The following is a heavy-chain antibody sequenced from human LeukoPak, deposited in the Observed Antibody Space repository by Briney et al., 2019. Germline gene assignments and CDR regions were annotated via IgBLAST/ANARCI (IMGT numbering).Heavy chain of an antibody. D-gene: IGHD3-10*01. J-gene: IGHJ4*02. CDR2: IYYSGSA. V-gene: IGHV4-39*01. Sequence: SETLSLTCSVSGGSISSSSYHWGWIRQSPGKGLEWIGSIYYSGSAYYNPSLKSRLTISIVTSKNRFSLKLNSVTAADTAVYYCARCISMVRGVIRPPDYWGQGTLVTVSS. CDR1: GGSISSSSYH. CDR3: ARCISMVRGVIRPPDY.